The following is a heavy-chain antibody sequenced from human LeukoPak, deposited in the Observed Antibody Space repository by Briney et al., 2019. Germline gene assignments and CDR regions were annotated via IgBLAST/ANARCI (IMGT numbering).Heavy chain of an antibody. V-gene: IGHV1-8*01. CDR1: GYTFTSYD. CDR2: MNPNSGNT. D-gene: IGHD6-13*01. Sequence: GASVKVSCKASGYTFTSYDINWVRQATGQGLEWMGWMNPNSGNTGYAQKFQGRVTMTRNTSISTAYMELSSLRSDDTAVYYCARAGIAAAGDFFGAFDIWGQGTMVTGSS. J-gene: IGHJ3*02. CDR3: ARAGIAAAGDFFGAFDI.